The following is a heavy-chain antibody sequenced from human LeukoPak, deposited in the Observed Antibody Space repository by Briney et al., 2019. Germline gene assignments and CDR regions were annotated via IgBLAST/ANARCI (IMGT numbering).Heavy chain of an antibody. D-gene: IGHD4-17*01. J-gene: IGHJ6*03. CDR2: IYTSGST. Sequence: PSETLSLTCTVSGGSISSYYWSWIRQPPGKGLEWIGYIYTSGSTNYNPSLKSRVTISVDTSKNQFSLKLSSVTAADTAVYFCARLRYGDFYYYYYMDAWGKGTTVTVSS. V-gene: IGHV4-4*09. CDR3: ARLRYGDFYYYYYMDA. CDR1: GGSISSYY.